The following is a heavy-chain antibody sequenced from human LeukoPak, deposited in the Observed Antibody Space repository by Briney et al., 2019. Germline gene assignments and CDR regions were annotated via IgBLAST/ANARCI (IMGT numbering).Heavy chain of an antibody. Sequence: KPSETLSLTCTVSGGSISSSSAYWGWIRQPPGKGLEWIGSIYYSKNTYYNLSLKSRVTISADTSKNQFSLTLGSVSATDTAVYYCVSPRGFSYGYFDYWGQGTLVTVSS. J-gene: IGHJ4*02. D-gene: IGHD5-18*01. CDR2: IYYSKNT. CDR3: VSPRGFSYGYFDY. CDR1: GGSISSSSAY. V-gene: IGHV4-39*01.